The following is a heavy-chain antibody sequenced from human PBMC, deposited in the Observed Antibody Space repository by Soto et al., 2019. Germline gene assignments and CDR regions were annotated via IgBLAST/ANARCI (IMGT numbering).Heavy chain of an antibody. CDR3: VKGEYYYDSSGYYPFDY. CDR1: GFTFSIYA. J-gene: IGHJ4*02. CDR2: ISTDGGNT. V-gene: IGHV3-64D*06. Sequence: GGSLRLSCSASGFTFSIYAMHWVRQAPGKGLEYVSSISTDGGNTHYADSVKGRFTISRDNSKNTVYLQMSSLRAEDTAVYYCVKGEYYYDSSGYYPFDYRGQGTLVTVSS. D-gene: IGHD3-22*01.